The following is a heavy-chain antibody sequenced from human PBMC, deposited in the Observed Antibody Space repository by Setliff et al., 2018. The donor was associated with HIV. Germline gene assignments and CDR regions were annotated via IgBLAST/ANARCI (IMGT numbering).Heavy chain of an antibody. D-gene: IGHD3-10*01. CDR1: GGSFIGSSFX. J-gene: IGHJ4*02. V-gene: IGHV4-39*07. CDR3: SRGPPFAF. Sequence: LSLTCNVSGGSFIGSSFXXTWSRQPPGRGLEWIGDIAYSGTTVYTXXNPSLXXRVTVSEDTSSHQXFLTLSPVTXXDTXXXSGSRGPPFAFWGQGLLVTVSS. CDR2: IAYSGTT.